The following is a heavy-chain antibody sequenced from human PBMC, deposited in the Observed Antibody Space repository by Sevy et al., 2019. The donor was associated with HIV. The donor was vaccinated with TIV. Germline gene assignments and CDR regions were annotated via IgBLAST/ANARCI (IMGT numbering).Heavy chain of an antibody. J-gene: IGHJ4*02. D-gene: IGHD4-4*01. CDR2: ITSSGDTI. V-gene: IGHV3-11*01. Sequence: GGSLRLSCAASGFTFSDYYMTWIRQAPGKGPEWVAYITSSGDTIYYADSVKGRFTISRDNAKNSLYLQMNNLRAEDTAVYYCAREYDYSHCAFDYWGQGTLVTVSS. CDR3: AREYDYSHCAFDY. CDR1: GFTFSDYY.